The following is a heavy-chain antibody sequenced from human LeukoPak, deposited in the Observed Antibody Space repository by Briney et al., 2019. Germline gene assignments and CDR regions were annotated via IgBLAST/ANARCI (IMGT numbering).Heavy chain of an antibody. Sequence: GGSLRLSCAASGFTFNNYAMNWVRQAPGKGLEWVSFIRYSGTTVYYADSLKGRFTISRDNAKNSLYLQMDSLRDEDTAVYYCARAAMYSGLYAFDVWGQGTMVTVSS. V-gene: IGHV3-48*02. CDR3: ARAAMYSGLYAFDV. CDR1: GFTFNNYA. J-gene: IGHJ3*01. CDR2: IRYSGTTV. D-gene: IGHD2-2*01.